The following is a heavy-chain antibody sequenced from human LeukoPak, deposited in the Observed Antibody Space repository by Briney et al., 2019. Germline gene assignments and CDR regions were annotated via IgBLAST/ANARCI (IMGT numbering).Heavy chain of an antibody. CDR1: GGSISSSSYY. V-gene: IGHV4-39*01. D-gene: IGHD6-13*01. J-gene: IGHJ3*02. CDR2: IYYSGST. CDR3: ARKFGSFDAFDI. Sequence: SETLSLTCTVSGGSISSSSYYWGWIRQPPGKGLEWIGSIYYSGSTYYNPSLKSRVTISVDTSKNQFSLKLSSVTAADTAVYYCARKFGSFDAFDIWGQGTMVTVSS.